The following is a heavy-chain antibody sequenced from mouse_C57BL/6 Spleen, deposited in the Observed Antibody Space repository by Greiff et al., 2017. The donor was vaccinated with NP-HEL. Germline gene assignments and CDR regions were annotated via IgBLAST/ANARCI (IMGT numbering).Heavy chain of an antibody. CDR2: INPNNGGT. CDR3: ARNSGSSPFDYAMDY. Sequence: EVQLQQSGPELVKPGASVKISCKASGYTFTDYYMNWVKQSHGKSLEWIGDINPNNGGTSYNQKFKGKATLTVDKSSSTAYMELRSLTSEDSAVYYCARNSGSSPFDYAMDYWGQGTSVTVSS. D-gene: IGHD1-1*01. V-gene: IGHV1-26*01. CDR1: GYTFTDYY. J-gene: IGHJ4*01.